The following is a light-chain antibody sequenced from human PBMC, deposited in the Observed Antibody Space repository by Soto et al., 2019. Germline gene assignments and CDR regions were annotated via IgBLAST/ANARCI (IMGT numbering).Light chain of an antibody. CDR1: QSVSSSY. V-gene: IGKV3-20*01. J-gene: IGKJ4*01. CDR3: QQYGSSPLT. CDR2: GAS. Sequence: EIVLTQSPGTLSLSPGERATLSCMASQSVSSSYLAWYHQKPGQAHRLLIYGASSRATGIPDRFSGSGSGTDFTLTISRLATEYFAVYYCQQYGSSPLTFGGGPKVEIK.